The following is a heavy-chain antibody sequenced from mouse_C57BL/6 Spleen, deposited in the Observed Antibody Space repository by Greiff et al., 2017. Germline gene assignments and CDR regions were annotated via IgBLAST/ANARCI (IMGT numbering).Heavy chain of an antibody. D-gene: IGHD1-1*01. J-gene: IGHJ2*01. CDR3: ARDREYYYGSSYGYFDY. CDR2: ISDGGSYT. CDR1: GFTFSSYA. V-gene: IGHV5-4*01. Sequence: EVHLVESGGGLVKPGGSLKLSCAASGFTFSSYAMSWVRQTPEKRLEWVATISDGGSYTYYPDNVKGRFTISRDNAKNNLYLQMSHLKSEDTAMYYCARDREYYYGSSYGYFDYWGQGTTLTVSS.